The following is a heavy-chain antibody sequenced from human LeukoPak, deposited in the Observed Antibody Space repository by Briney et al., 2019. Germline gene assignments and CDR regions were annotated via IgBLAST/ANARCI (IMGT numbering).Heavy chain of an antibody. J-gene: IGHJ4*02. CDR2: INHGGGT. CDR3: ARGEDGTGDYRPTYFDS. D-gene: IGHD4-17*01. V-gene: IGHV4-39*07. CDR1: GGSISSSSYY. Sequence: PSETLSLTCTVSGGSISSSSYYWGWIRQPPGKGLEWIGEINHGGGTRYNPSLKSRATISVDTSKKQFSLNLTSVTAADTAVYYCARGEDGTGDYRPTYFDSWGQGTLVSVSS.